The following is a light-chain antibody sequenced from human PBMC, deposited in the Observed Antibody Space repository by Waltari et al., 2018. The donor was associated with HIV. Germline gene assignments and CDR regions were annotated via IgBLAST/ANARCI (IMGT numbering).Light chain of an antibody. J-gene: IGLJ2*01. CDR1: SSDIGRYDY. CDR2: EVT. V-gene: IGLV2-8*01. Sequence: QSALTQPPSASGSPGQSVTISCTGTSSDIGRYDYVPWHQQHPGKAPKLMIYEVTKRPSGVPDRFSGSKSGNTASLTVSGLQAEDEADYYCSSYTGNSNFPVLFGGGTKVTVL. CDR3: SSYTGNSNFPVL.